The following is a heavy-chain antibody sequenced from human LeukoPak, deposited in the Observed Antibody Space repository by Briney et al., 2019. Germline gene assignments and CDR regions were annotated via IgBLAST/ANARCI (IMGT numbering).Heavy chain of an antibody. V-gene: IGHV3-48*03. CDR1: GFTLSSYA. J-gene: IGHJ4*02. CDR2: IGRSGSPV. CDR3: ARRFDY. Sequence: GGSLRLSCAASGFTLSSYAMSWVRQGPGKGLEWISSIGRSGSPVYNADSLKGRFSISRDNAKNSLYLQLNSLRAEDTAVYYCARRFDYWGQGTLVTVSS.